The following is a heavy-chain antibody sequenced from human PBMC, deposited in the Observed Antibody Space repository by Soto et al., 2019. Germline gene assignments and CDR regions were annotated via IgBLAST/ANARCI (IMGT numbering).Heavy chain of an antibody. D-gene: IGHD1-26*01. V-gene: IGHV1-3*01. J-gene: IGHJ4*02. CDR2: INAGNGNT. CDR3: ARDLQASGSYSYYFDY. CDR1: GYTFTNYA. Sequence: GASVKVSCKASGYTFTNYAMHWVRQAPGQRLEWMGWINAGNGNTKYSQKFQGRVTITRDTSASTAYMELSSLRSEDTAVYYCARDLQASGSYSYYFDYWGQGTLVTVSS.